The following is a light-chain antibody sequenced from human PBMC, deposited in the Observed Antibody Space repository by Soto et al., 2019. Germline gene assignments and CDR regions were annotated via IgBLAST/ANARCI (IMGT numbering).Light chain of an antibody. Sequence: QSALTQSPSVSAAPGQQVTISCSGSSSNIGNNYVSWYQQLPGIAPKLLIYDNNKRPSGIPDRFSGSKSGTSGTLDITGLQTGDEADYYCATWDGSLPGEVFGGGTKLTVL. CDR3: ATWDGSLPGEV. V-gene: IGLV1-51*01. CDR2: DNN. CDR1: SSNIGNNY. J-gene: IGLJ2*01.